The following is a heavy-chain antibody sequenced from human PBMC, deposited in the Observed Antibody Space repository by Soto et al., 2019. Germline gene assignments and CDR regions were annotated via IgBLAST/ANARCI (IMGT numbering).Heavy chain of an antibody. CDR3: ARDGVAVAGILGMDV. D-gene: IGHD6-13*01. CDR1: GYIFTDYY. Sequence: VASVKVSCKASGYIFTDYYLHWVRQAPGQGLEWVGWINPNGGGTNYAQKFEGWVTMTRDTSISTAYMELTRLKSDDTAVYYCARDGVAVAGILGMDVWG. J-gene: IGHJ6*02. CDR2: INPNGGGT. V-gene: IGHV1-2*04.